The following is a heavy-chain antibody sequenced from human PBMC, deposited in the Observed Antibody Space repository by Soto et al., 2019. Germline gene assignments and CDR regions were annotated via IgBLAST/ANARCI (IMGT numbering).Heavy chain of an antibody. V-gene: IGHV3-33*01. D-gene: IGHD6-13*01. J-gene: IGHJ6*03. CDR1: GFTFSSYG. CDR2: IWYDGSNK. Sequence: GGSLRLSCAASGFTFSSYGMHWVRQAPGKGLEWVAVIWYDGSNKYYADSVKGRFTISRDNSKNTLYLQMNSLRAEDTAVYYCARDMAPPGIAAAGTPLDYYMDVWGKGTTVTVSS. CDR3: ARDMAPPGIAAAGTPLDYYMDV.